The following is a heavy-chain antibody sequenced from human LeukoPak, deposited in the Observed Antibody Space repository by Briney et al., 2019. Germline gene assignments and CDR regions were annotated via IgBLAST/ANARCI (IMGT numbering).Heavy chain of an antibody. V-gene: IGHV1-69*13. CDR1: GVTFNTYA. J-gene: IGHJ3*02. Sequence: SVKVSCKASGVTFNTYAISWVRQAPGQGLEWMGGIIPIFGTANYAQKFQGRLTITVDESTSTAYMELRSLRSDDTAVYYCARDRPYSGSFADAFDIWGQGTMVTVSS. CDR3: ARDRPYSGSFADAFDI. CDR2: IIPIFGTA. D-gene: IGHD1-26*01.